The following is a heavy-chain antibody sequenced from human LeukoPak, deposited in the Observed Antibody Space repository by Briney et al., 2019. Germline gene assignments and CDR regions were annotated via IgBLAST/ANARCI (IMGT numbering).Heavy chain of an antibody. Sequence: GGSLTLSCVASGFTLNYYSMNWVRQPPGKGLEWVSSISSSSTYIYHADSVKGRFNISRDNAKNKLYLQMNSVRAEDMGVYYCARDSGIYRTIDYWGQGTLVTVSS. CDR2: ISSSSTYI. V-gene: IGHV3-21*01. D-gene: IGHD1-26*01. J-gene: IGHJ4*02. CDR3: ARDSGIYRTIDY. CDR1: GFTLNYYS.